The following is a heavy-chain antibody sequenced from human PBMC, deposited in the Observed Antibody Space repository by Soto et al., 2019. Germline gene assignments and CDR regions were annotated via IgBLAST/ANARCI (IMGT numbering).Heavy chain of an antibody. J-gene: IGHJ3*02. CDR3: AKDRGVLRFLEWLFPDAFDI. V-gene: IGHV3-23*01. Sequence: TEGSLILSWAAYGFTFSSDAMSWVRQAPGKGLEWVSAISGSGGSTYYADSVKGRFTISRDNSKNTLYLQMNSLRAEDTAVYYCAKDRGVLRFLEWLFPDAFDIWGQGTMVTVSS. CDR1: GFTFSSDA. CDR2: ISGSGGST. D-gene: IGHD3-3*01.